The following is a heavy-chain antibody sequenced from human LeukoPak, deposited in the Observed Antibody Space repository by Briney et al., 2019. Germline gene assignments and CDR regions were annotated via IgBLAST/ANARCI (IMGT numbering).Heavy chain of an antibody. D-gene: IGHD4-17*01. V-gene: IGHV3-21*01. CDR1: GFTFSSYS. CDR3: ARKTTVTTSGGWFDP. Sequence: GGSLRLPCAASGFTFSSYSMNWVRRAPGKGLEWVSSISSSSSYIYYADSVKGRFTISRDNAKNSLYLQMNSLRAEDTAVYYCARKTTVTTSGGWFDPWGQGTLVTVSS. CDR2: ISSSSSYI. J-gene: IGHJ5*02.